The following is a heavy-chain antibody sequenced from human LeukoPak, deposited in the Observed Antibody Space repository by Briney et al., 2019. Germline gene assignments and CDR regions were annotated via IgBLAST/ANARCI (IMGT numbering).Heavy chain of an antibody. Sequence: GGSLRLSCAASGFTFSSYGMHWVRQAPGKGLEWVAVIWYDGSNKYYADSVKGRFTISRDNSKNTLYLQMNSLRAEDTAVYYCARDRDYYDFWSGLARWGQGTLVTVSS. J-gene: IGHJ4*02. V-gene: IGHV3-33*01. CDR3: ARDRDYYDFWSGLAR. CDR1: GFTFSSYG. CDR2: IWYDGSNK. D-gene: IGHD3-3*01.